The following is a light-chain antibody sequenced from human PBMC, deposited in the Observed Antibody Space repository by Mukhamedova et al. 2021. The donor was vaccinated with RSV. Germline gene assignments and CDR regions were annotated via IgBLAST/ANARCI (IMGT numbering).Light chain of an antibody. Sequence: GERATLSCRASQSVSSSYLAWYQQKPGQAPRLLIYGASSRATGIPDRFSGSGSGTDFTLTISRLEPEDFAVYYCQQYGSSWWTFGQ. CDR1: QSVSSSY. CDR2: GAS. J-gene: IGKJ1*01. V-gene: IGKV3-20*01. CDR3: QQYGSSWWT.